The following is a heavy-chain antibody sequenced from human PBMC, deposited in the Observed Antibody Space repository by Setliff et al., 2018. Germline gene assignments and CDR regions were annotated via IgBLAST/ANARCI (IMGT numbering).Heavy chain of an antibody. V-gene: IGHV4-39*01. J-gene: IGHJ4*02. CDR3: ARLPNYVWGSPVDY. Sequence: GASITNINYYWGLIRQPPGKGLEWIGSIFYSGGTFYNPSLKSRVTISVDTSKNQFSLTLSSVTAADTAVYYCARLPNYVWGSPVDYWGQGTLVTVSS. D-gene: IGHD3-16*01. CDR1: GASITNINYY. CDR2: IFYSGGT.